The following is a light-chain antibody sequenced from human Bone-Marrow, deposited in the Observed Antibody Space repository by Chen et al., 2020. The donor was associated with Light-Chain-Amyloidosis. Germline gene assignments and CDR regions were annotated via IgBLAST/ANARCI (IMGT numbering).Light chain of an antibody. CDR3: QVWDRSSDHPV. CDR2: DDS. V-gene: IGLV3-21*02. Sequence: SYVLTQPSPVSVAPGPTATIACGGNNIGSTSGHWYQQTPGQAPLLVVYDDSDRPSGIPERLSGTNSGNTATLTISGVEDGDEDDYYCQVWDRSSDHPVFGGGTKLTVL. CDR1: NIGSTS. J-gene: IGLJ3*02.